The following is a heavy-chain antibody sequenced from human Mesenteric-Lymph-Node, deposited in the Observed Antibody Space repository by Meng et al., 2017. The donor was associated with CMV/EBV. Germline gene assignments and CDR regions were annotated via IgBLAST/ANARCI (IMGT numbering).Heavy chain of an antibody. D-gene: IGHD3-10*01. CDR1: GGSISTADNY. V-gene: IGHV4-39*01. J-gene: IGHJ4*02. Sequence: VSGGSISTADNYWGWIRQPPGKRLEWIANIYYTGTTHYNPSLESRVTISVDTSRNQLSLKLNSVTAADTAVYYCARLVWFGESYFDSWGQGNLVTVSS. CDR2: IYYTGTT. CDR3: ARLVWFGESYFDS.